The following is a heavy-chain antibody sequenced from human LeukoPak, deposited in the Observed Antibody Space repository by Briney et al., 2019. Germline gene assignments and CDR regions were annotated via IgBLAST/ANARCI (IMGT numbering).Heavy chain of an antibody. CDR3: ARIAVAVRRLGGVEGQLDDDY. Sequence: GGSLRLSCAASGFTFSDYYMSWVRQAPGKGLEWVSSITLSGTYMFYEDSVKGRFTISRDNAKNSLFLQMDSLRGEDTAVYYCARIAVAVRRLGGVEGQLDDDYWGQGTLVTVSS. CDR2: ITLSGTYM. V-gene: IGHV3-21*01. D-gene: IGHD6-13*01. CDR1: GFTFSDYY. J-gene: IGHJ4*02.